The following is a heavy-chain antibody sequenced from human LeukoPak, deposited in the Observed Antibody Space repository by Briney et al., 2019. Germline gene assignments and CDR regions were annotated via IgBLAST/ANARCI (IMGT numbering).Heavy chain of an antibody. J-gene: IGHJ4*02. Sequence: GGSLRLSCAASGFTVSSNYMSWVRQAPGKGLEWVSVIYSGGSTYYADSVKGRFTISRDNSKNTLYLQMNSLRAEDTAVYYCARENYLTGYFYYFDYWGQGTLVTASS. CDR2: IYSGGST. D-gene: IGHD3-9*01. CDR3: ARENYLTGYFYYFDY. CDR1: GFTVSSNY. V-gene: IGHV3-53*01.